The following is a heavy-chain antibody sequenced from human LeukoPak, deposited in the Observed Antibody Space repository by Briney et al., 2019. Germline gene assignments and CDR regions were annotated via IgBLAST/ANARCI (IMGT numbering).Heavy chain of an antibody. CDR2: INPDTGAT. CDR1: GYTFTSYG. D-gene: IGHD6-19*01. Sequence: ASVKVSCKASGYTFTSYGISWVRQDPGQGLEWMGWINPDTGATNYAQEFQGRVTMSRDTSINTAYMELNRLLSNDTAVYYCAKTAVPGTRELDYWGQGALVTVSS. CDR3: AKTAVPGTRELDY. V-gene: IGHV1-2*02. J-gene: IGHJ4*02.